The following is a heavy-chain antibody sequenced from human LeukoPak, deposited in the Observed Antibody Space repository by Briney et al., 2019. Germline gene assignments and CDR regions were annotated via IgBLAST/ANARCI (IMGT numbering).Heavy chain of an antibody. CDR3: ARVAVSGPTGWFDS. CDR2: ISGSGGST. Sequence: PGGSLRLSCAVAGFTFSSYAMSWVRQAPGKGLEWVSGISGSGGSTYYADSVKGRFTISRDNVDNVVYLQMNSLGAEDTAVYYCARVAVSGPTGWFDSWGQGTLVIVSS. V-gene: IGHV3-23*01. D-gene: IGHD2-8*02. CDR1: GFTFSSYA. J-gene: IGHJ5*01.